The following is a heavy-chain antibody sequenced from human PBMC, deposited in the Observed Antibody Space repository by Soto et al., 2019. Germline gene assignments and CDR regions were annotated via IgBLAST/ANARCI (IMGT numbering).Heavy chain of an antibody. CDR1: GFTFDEYA. CDR2: ISWNSGSI. V-gene: IGHV3-9*01. J-gene: IGHJ6*03. CDR3: AKGDGAYDYSYYYYYMDV. D-gene: IGHD5-12*01. Sequence: GGSLRLSCAASGFTFDEYAMHWVRQPPGKGLEWVSGISWNSGSIGYADSVKGRFTISRDNAKKSLYLQMNILRPEDTALYYCAKGDGAYDYSYYYYYMDVWGKGTTVTVAS.